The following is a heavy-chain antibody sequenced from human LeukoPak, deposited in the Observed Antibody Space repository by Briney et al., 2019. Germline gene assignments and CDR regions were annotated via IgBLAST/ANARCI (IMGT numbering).Heavy chain of an antibody. Sequence: GGSLRLSCAASTFTFSSYNMNWVRQAPGKGLEWVSAISGSGGSTYYADSVKGRFTISRDNSKNTLYLQMNSLRAEDTAMYYCAKTTSVYGSGDDYSDATNWFDPWGQGTLVTVSS. CDR2: ISGSGGST. J-gene: IGHJ5*02. V-gene: IGHV3-23*01. CDR3: AKTTSVYGSGDDYSDATNWFDP. CDR1: TFTFSSYN. D-gene: IGHD3-10*01.